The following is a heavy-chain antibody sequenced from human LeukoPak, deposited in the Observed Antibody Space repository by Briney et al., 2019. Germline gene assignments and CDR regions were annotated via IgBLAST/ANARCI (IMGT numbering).Heavy chain of an antibody. D-gene: IGHD6-13*01. Sequence: GGSLRLSCVASGFIFSSYSMNWVRQAPGKGLEWVSYISSSSSTIYYADSVKGRFTISRDNAKNALYLQMNSLRAEDTAVYYCARDLRGSSWYEGRGNWFDPWGQGTLVTVSS. CDR3: ARDLRGSSWYEGRGNWFDP. J-gene: IGHJ5*02. V-gene: IGHV3-48*01. CDR1: GFIFSSYS. CDR2: ISSSSSTI.